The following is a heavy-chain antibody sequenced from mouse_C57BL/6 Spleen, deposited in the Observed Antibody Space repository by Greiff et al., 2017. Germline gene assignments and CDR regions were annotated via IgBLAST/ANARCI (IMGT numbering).Heavy chain of an antibody. Sequence: VQLQQSGAELVRPGASVKLSCTASGFNIKDYYMHWVKQRPEQGLEWIGRIDPEAGDTEYAPKFQGKANMTADTASNTAYLQLSSLTSEDTAVYYCTTTLRSWYFDVWGTGTTVTVSS. V-gene: IGHV14-1*01. CDR2: IDPEAGDT. J-gene: IGHJ1*03. CDR1: GFNIKDYY. D-gene: IGHD1-1*01. CDR3: TTTLRSWYFDV.